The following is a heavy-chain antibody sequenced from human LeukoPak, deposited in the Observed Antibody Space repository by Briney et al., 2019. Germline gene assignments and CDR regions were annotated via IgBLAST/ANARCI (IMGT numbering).Heavy chain of an antibody. Sequence: PGGSLRLSCAASGFTFSSHGMTWVRQAPGKGLEWVSGISGRGDSIYYADSVKGRFTISRDNAKNSLYLQMNSLRAEDTAVYYCARDCSSGWYPNYYFDYWGQGTLVTVSS. CDR3: ARDCSSGWYPNYYFDY. CDR1: GFTFSSHG. D-gene: IGHD6-19*01. V-gene: IGHV3-21*01. J-gene: IGHJ4*02. CDR2: ISGRGDSI.